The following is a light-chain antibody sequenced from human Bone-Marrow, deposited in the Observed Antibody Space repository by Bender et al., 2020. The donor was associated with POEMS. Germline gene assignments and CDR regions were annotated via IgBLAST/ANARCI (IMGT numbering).Light chain of an antibody. CDR2: DVS. CDR3: SSYRSSSALYV. V-gene: IGLV2-14*03. Sequence: LTQPPSVSVAPGQTARITCGGNNIGSKSVHWYQHYPGQAPKLIIYDVSNRPSGVSHRFSGSKSGNTASLTISGLQAEDEAEYYCSSYRSSSALYVFGTGTKVTVL. J-gene: IGLJ1*01. CDR1: NIGSKS.